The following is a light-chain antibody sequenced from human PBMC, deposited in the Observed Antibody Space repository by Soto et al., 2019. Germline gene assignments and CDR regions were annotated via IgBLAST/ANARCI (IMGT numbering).Light chain of an antibody. CDR3: SSYTSSNTWV. V-gene: IGLV2-14*01. J-gene: IGLJ3*02. Sequence: QSALTQPASVSGSPGQSITISCTGTSSDVGGYNYVSWYQQHPGKAPKLMNYEVSNRPSVVSNRFSGSKSGNTASLTISGRQAEDVADYYCSSYTSSNTWVFGGGTKVTVL. CDR1: SSDVGGYNY. CDR2: EVS.